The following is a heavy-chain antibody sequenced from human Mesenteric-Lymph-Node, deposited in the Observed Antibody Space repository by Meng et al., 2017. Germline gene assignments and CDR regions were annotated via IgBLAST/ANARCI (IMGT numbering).Heavy chain of an antibody. CDR3: VRYARRMAY. CDR2: IKPDGGEI. CDR1: GFTFNSDW. J-gene: IGHJ4*02. D-gene: IGHD2-8*01. V-gene: IGHV3-7*01. Sequence: GESLKISCAASGFTFNSDWMTWVRQAPGKGLEWVANIKPDGGEIYYVDSVKGRFTISRDNAKTSLYLQMNSLRAEDTAVYYCVRYARRMAYWGQGTLVTVSS.